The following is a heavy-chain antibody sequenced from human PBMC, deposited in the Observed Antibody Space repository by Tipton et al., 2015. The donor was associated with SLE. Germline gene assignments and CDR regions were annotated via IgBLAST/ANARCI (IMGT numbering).Heavy chain of an antibody. CDR3: ARDESLLPCGY. J-gene: IGHJ4*02. V-gene: IGHV1-18*04. D-gene: IGHD2-21*01. Sequence: QSGAEVKEPGTSVKVSCKASGYRFKDYGITWVRQAPGHVLEWMGWISGDLGNTNYPQKFQGRVTMTIDPSTSTTYMELRSLTSDDTAVYYCARDESLLPCGYWGQGTLVTVSA. CDR1: GYRFKDYG. CDR2: ISGDLGNT.